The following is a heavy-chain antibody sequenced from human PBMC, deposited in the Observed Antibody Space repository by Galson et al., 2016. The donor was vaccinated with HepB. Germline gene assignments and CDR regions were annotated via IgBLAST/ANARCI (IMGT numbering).Heavy chain of an antibody. V-gene: IGHV3-23*01. D-gene: IGHD1-26*01. CDR2: ITRDGETT. CDR1: GFSFGTSG. J-gene: IGHJ3*02. CDR3: ATMGAALIRSGSVSFDI. Sequence: SLRLSCAASGFSFGTSGMSWLRQSPGRGLEWVSGITRDGETTHYADSVRGRFTISRDNSKNMLYLFMNSLTAADTAVYYCATMGAALIRSGSVSFDIWGQGTLVSVSA.